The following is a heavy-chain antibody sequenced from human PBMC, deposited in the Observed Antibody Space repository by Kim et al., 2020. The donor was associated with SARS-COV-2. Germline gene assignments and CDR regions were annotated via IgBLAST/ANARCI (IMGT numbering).Heavy chain of an antibody. Sequence: GGSLRLSCAASGFTFSGYAMSWVRQAPGKGLEWVSAISGSGGSTYYADSVKGRFTISRDNSKNTLYLQMNSLRAEDTAVYYCAKAEYYDFWSGYYTGRNYYYYYMDVWGKGTTVTVSS. CDR2: ISGSGGST. V-gene: IGHV3-23*01. D-gene: IGHD3-3*01. CDR3: AKAEYYDFWSGYYTGRNYYYYYMDV. J-gene: IGHJ6*03. CDR1: GFTFSGYA.